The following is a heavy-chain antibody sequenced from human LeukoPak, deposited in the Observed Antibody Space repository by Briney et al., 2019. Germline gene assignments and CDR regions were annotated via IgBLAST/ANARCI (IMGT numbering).Heavy chain of an antibody. V-gene: IGHV3-21*01. CDR2: ISSSSTYI. CDR1: GFSFRSYS. D-gene: IGHD2-2*01. CDR3: ARIPCSSSLTDAFDI. J-gene: IGHJ3*02. Sequence: GGSLRLSCAASGFSFRSYSMNWVRQAPGKGLEWVSFISSSSTYIYYADSMKGRFTISRDNAKNSLFLQMNSLRGEDTAVYYCARIPCSSSLTDAFDIWGQGTMVTVYS.